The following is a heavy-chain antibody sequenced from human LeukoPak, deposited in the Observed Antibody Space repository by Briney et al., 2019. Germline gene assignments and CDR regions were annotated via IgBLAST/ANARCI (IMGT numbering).Heavy chain of an antibody. V-gene: IGHV4-39*01. CDR1: GCTISSSSYY. J-gene: IGHJ6*03. CDR2: IYYSGST. D-gene: IGHD3-16*02. CDR3: ARLGLSYYEYVWGSYRYSPYFYFFMDV. Sequence: SETLSLTCTVSGCTISSSSYYWGWIRQPPGKGLEWIGSIYYSGSTYYNPSLKSRVTISVDTSKKQFSLKLSSVTAADTAVYYWARLGLSYYEYVWGSYRYSPYFYFFMDVWGKGTTVTVSS.